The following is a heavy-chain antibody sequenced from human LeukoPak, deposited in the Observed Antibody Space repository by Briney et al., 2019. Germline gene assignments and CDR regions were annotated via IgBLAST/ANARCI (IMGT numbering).Heavy chain of an antibody. Sequence: GESLKISCKVSGYIFTSYWIGWVRQMPGKGLEWMGIIYPGDSDTTYSPSFQGQVTMSADKSISTAYLQWSSLKASDTAMYYCARHQFYYDSGGPADYWGQGTLVTVSS. CDR1: GYIFTSYW. CDR2: IYPGDSDT. V-gene: IGHV5-51*01. D-gene: IGHD3-22*01. CDR3: ARHQFYYDSGGPADY. J-gene: IGHJ4*02.